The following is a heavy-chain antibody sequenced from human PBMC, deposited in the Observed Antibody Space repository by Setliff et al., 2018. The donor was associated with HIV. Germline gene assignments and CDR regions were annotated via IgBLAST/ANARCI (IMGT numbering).Heavy chain of an antibody. CDR3: VKDRGSGSFACDL. J-gene: IGHJ3*01. CDR1: GFTISVYN. D-gene: IGHD1-26*01. CDR2: IAFDGTTT. Sequence: GGSLRLSCVASGFTISVYNMHWVRQIPGKGLEWVAFIAFDGTTTYYIDSGKGRFTISRDNPKRTVYLQINSLRVEDTALYYCVKDRGSGSFACDLWGRGTMVTVSS. V-gene: IGHV3-30*02.